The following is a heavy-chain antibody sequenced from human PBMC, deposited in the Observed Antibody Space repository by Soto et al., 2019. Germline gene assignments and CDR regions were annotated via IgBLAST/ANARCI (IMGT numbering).Heavy chain of an antibody. CDR2: ISGSGGST. V-gene: IGHV3-23*01. J-gene: IGHJ4*02. D-gene: IGHD3-22*01. CDR1: GFTFSSYG. Sequence: EVQLLESGGGLVQPGGSLRVSCAASGFTFSSYGMSWVRQAPGKGLEWVSGISGSGGSTYYADSVKGRFTISRDNSKNALYLQMNSLRAEDTASYYCASYYYDSSGYYHYFDYGGQGTLVTVSS. CDR3: ASYYYDSSGYYHYFDY.